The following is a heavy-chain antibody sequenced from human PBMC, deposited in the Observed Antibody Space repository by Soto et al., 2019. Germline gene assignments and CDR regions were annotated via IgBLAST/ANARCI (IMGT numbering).Heavy chain of an antibody. CDR3: AKSVVPAAMFPNWFDP. V-gene: IGHV3-23*01. CDR1: GFTFSSYA. Sequence: PGGSLRLSCGASGFTFSSYAMSWVRQAPGKGLEWVSAISGSGGSTYYADSVKGRFTISRDNSKNTLYLQMNSLRAEDTAVYYCAKSVVPAAMFPNWFDPWGQGTLVTVSS. D-gene: IGHD2-2*01. CDR2: ISGSGGST. J-gene: IGHJ5*02.